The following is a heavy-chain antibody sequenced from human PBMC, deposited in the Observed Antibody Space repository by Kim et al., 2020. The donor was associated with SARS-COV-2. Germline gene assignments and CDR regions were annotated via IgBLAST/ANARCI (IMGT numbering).Heavy chain of an antibody. J-gene: IGHJ3*02. Sequence: SETLSLTCAVYGGSFSGYYWSWIRQPPGKGLEWIGEINHSGSTNYNPSLKSRVTISVDTSKNQFSLKLSSVTAADTAVYYCARNTMVRGVIHAFDIWGQGTMVTVSS. CDR2: INHSGST. CDR3: ARNTMVRGVIHAFDI. CDR1: GGSFSGYY. D-gene: IGHD3-10*01. V-gene: IGHV4-34*01.